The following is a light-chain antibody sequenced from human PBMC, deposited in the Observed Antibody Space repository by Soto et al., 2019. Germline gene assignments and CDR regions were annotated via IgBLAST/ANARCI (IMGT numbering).Light chain of an antibody. CDR2: GAS. CDR1: QSVGSN. J-gene: IGKJ1*01. Sequence: EIVMTQSPATLSVSPGERATLSCRASQSVGSNLAWYQQKPGQAPRLLIYGASTRATGIPTRFSGRGTGTKFTLTFCSLLSEDFAVYYCQQYSNWPPGTFGQGTKVDIK. V-gene: IGKV3-15*01. CDR3: QQYSNWPPGT.